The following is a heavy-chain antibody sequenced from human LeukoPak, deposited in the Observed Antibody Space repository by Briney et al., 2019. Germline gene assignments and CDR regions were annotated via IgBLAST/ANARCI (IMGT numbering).Heavy chain of an antibody. D-gene: IGHD6-13*01. CDR1: GFTFSSFG. V-gene: IGHV3-33*01. J-gene: IGHJ1*01. CDR2: IWHDGSNK. CDR3: ARAAPYSSSFKYFQH. Sequence: GGSLRLSCAASGFTFSSFGMHWVRQAPGKGLEWVAVIWHDGSNKDYADSVKGRLAISRDNSKNTLYLEMNSLRAEDTAVYYCARAAPYSSSFKYFQHWGQGTLVTVSS.